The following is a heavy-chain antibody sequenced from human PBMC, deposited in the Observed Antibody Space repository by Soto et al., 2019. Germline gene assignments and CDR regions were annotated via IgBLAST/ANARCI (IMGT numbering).Heavy chain of an antibody. CDR2: ISSSSSTI. J-gene: IGHJ6*02. V-gene: IGHV3-48*02. Sequence: PGGSLRLSFAASGFTFSSYSMNWVRQAPGKGLEWVSYISSSSSTIYYADSVKGRFTISRDNAKNSLYLQMNSLRDEDTAVYYCARDRSEYYYDSSGYYSSYYYYYGMDVWGQGTTVTVSS. D-gene: IGHD3-22*01. CDR3: ARDRSEYYYDSSGYYSSYYYYYGMDV. CDR1: GFTFSSYS.